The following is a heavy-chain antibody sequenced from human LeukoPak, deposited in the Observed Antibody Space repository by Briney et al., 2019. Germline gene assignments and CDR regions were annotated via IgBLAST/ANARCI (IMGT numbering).Heavy chain of an antibody. J-gene: IGHJ4*02. V-gene: IGHV3-30*02. CDR2: IRYGGNNK. CDR3: AKWKAIVLVPAARSPIDY. Sequence: PGGSLRLSCAASGFTFSNYGIHWVRQAPGKGLEWLAFIRYGGNNKYYADSVKGRFTISRDNSKNTLYLQMNSLRAEDTAVYYCAKWKAIVLVPAARSPIDYCGQGTLVTVSS. D-gene: IGHD2-2*01. CDR1: GFTFSNYG.